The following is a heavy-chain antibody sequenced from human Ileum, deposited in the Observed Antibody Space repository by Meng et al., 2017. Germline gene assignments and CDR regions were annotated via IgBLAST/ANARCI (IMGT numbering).Heavy chain of an antibody. CDR2: IHHSGST. V-gene: IGHV4-4*02. D-gene: IGHD1-26*01. CDR3: AREWSGSYRHFDY. CDR1: GGSISTSDW. Sequence: QLPLPAAGPGLLKPSGTRSRTCAVPGGSISTSDWRSWVRQPPGKGLEWIGEIHHSGSTNYNPSLKSRVTISVDKSKNQFSLKLNSVTAADTAVYYCAREWSGSYRHFDYWGQGTLVTVSS. J-gene: IGHJ4*02.